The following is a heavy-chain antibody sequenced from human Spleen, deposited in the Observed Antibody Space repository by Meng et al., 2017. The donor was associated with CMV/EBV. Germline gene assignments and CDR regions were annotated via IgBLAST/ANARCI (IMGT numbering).Heavy chain of an antibody. CDR3: ARDRRWDYYYFGMAV. V-gene: IGHV4-39*07. CDR2: IYYRGNT. D-gene: IGHD5-24*01. CDR1: GDSIGRNSYY. J-gene: IGHJ6*02. Sequence: SETLSLTCTVSGDSIGRNSYYWGWIRQPPGKGLEWIGTIYYRGNTYYNSSLKSRITISVDTSKNQFSLKLSSVTAADTAVYYCARDRRWDYYYFGMAVWGQGTTVTVSS.